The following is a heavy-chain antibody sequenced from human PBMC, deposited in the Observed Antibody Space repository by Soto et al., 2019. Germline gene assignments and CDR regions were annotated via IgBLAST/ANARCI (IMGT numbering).Heavy chain of an antibody. V-gene: IGHV4-61*01. D-gene: IGHD2-2*01. CDR1: GGSVSRTSYY. CDR3: ANLYCSRTSYYFNY. J-gene: IGHJ4*02. CDR2: IYYSGST. Sequence: PSETLSLTCTVSGGSVSRTSYYWSWIRQPPGKGLEWIAYIYYSGSTNYNPSLKNRVTISLDTSKNQFSLKLSSVTAADTAVYYCANLYCSRTSYYFNYWGQGTLVTVSS.